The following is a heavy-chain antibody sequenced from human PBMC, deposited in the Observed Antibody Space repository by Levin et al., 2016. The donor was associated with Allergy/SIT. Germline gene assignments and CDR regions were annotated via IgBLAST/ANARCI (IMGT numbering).Heavy chain of an antibody. V-gene: IGHV2-70*11. D-gene: IGHD6-13*01. J-gene: IGHJ3*02. CDR3: ARLPATSTDAFDI. CDR2: IDWDEYT. CDR1: GFSLSIDGMG. Sequence: SGPTLVKPTQTLTLTCSLSGFSLSIDGMGVSWIRQTPGKALEWLARIDWDEYTYFSTSLRTRLTISTDTSKNQVVLILTDTDPVDTATYYCARLPATSTDAFDIWGQGTMVTVSS.